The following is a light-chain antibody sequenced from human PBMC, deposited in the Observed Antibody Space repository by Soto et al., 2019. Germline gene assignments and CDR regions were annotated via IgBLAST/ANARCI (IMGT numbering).Light chain of an antibody. Sequence: IVLTQSPGTLSLFPGERATLSCRASQSVSSTYMAWYQQRPGQAPRLLIYGASSRATGIPDRFSGSGSGTDFTLTISRLEPEDFAVYFCQQYGRSPPFTFGQGTKVEIK. CDR1: QSVSSTY. J-gene: IGKJ2*01. V-gene: IGKV3-20*01. CDR2: GAS. CDR3: QQYGRSPPFT.